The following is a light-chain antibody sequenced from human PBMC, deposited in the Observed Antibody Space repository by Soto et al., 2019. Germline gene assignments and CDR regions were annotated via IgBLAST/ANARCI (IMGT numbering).Light chain of an antibody. Sequence: TVLTQSPGPLSLSPGERAALSCRASQSVGGSLAWYQQRPGQAPRLLVYHTSNRATGIPDRFSASGSGTDFTLTISRLEPEDFAVYYCQQYECSPRTFGQGSNVDIK. CDR1: QSVGGS. CDR2: HTS. J-gene: IGKJ1*01. V-gene: IGKV3-20*01. CDR3: QQYECSPRT.